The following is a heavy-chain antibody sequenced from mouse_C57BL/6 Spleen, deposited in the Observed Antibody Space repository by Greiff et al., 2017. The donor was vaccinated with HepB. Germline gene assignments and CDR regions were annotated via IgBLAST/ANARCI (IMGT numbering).Heavy chain of an antibody. CDR1: GYTFTSYW. CDR2: IDPSDSYT. CDR3: ARSHYGRPTGFAY. Sequence: QVQLQQPGAELVMPGASVKLSCKASGYTFTSYWMHWVKQRPGQGLEWIGEIDPSDSYTNYNQKFKGKSTLTVDKSSSTAYMQLSSLTSEDSAVYDCARSHYGRPTGFAYWGQGTLVTVSA. V-gene: IGHV1-69*01. J-gene: IGHJ3*01. D-gene: IGHD1-1*01.